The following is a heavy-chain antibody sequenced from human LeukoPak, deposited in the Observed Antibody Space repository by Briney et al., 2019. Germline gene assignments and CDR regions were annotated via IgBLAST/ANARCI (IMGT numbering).Heavy chain of an antibody. V-gene: IGHV1-18*01. Sequence: GASVKVSCKASGYTFTSYGFSWVRQAPGQGLEWMGWISAYNGDTKYALRYQGRVTLTTDTSTGTAYMELRSLRYDDTAVYYCARDYRARVGRHSDLGGECDYWAREPWSPSPQ. CDR1: GYTFTSYG. J-gene: IGHJ4*02. CDR3: ARDYRARVGRHSDLGGECDY. D-gene: IGHD1-26*01. CDR2: ISAYNGDT.